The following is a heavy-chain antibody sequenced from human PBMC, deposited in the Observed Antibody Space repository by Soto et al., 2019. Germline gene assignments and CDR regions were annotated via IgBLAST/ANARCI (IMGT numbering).Heavy chain of an antibody. CDR3: ASSQSPADFDY. CDR2: IYSGGST. CDR1: GFTVSSNY. Sequence: PGGSLRLSCAASGFTVSSNYMSWVRQAPGKGLEWVSVIYSGGSTYYADSVKGRFTISRDNSKNTLYLQMNSLRAEDTAVYYCASSQSPADFDYWGQGTLVTVSS. J-gene: IGHJ4*02. V-gene: IGHV3-53*01.